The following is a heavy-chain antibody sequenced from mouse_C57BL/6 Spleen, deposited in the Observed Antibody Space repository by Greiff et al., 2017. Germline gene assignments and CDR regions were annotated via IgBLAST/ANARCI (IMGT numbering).Heavy chain of an antibody. CDR2: INPSNGGT. CDR1: GYTFTSYW. J-gene: IGHJ2*01. D-gene: IGHD3-2*02. V-gene: IGHV1-53*01. CDR3: ARRGQLRPYYFDY. Sequence: VQLQQSGTELVKPGASVKLSCKASGYTFTSYWMHWVKQRPGQGLEWIGNINPSNGGTNYNEKFKSKATLTVDKSSSTAYMQLSSLTSEDSAVYYCARRGQLRPYYFDYWGQGTTLTVSS.